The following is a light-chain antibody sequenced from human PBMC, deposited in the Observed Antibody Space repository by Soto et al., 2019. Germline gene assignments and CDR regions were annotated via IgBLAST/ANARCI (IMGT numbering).Light chain of an antibody. J-gene: IGKJ1*01. CDR2: GAS. Sequence: DIQMTQSPSSLSASLGDRVSITCRTSQNIYNSLNWYQQKAGSAPAVLIYGASNLQGGVPLRFSGSGSGIDFTLTISGLQPEDSATYYCQESRSALWGTCGQGTKVDI. V-gene: IGKV1-39*01. CDR1: QNIYNS. CDR3: QESRSALWGT.